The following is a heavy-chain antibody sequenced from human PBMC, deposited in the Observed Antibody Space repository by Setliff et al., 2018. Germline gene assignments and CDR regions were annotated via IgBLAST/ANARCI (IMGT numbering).Heavy chain of an antibody. V-gene: IGHV1-69*13. CDR2: IIPVLGTA. J-gene: IGHJ4*02. D-gene: IGHD1-26*01. CDR3: ARAGDAASGRKGVFEY. CDR1: GGTFSSSG. Sequence: SVKVSCKSSGGTFSSSGITWVRQAPGQGLQWMGGIIPVLGTANYAQKFQGRLTVTADESTSTAYMQLTSLRSDDTAVYYCARAGDAASGRKGVFEYWGQGTAVTVSS.